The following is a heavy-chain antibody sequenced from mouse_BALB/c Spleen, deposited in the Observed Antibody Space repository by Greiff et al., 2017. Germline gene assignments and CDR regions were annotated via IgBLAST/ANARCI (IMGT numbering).Heavy chain of an antibody. J-gene: IGHJ2*01. CDR1: GDSITSGY. Sequence: DVKLQESGPSLVKPSQTLSLTCSVTGDSITSGYWNWIRKFPGNKLEYMGYISYSGSTYYNPSLKSRISITRDTSKNQYYLQLNSVTTEDTATYYCARYGDYGSSYFDYWGQGTTLTVSS. CDR2: ISYSGST. V-gene: IGHV3-8*02. CDR3: ARYGDYGSSYFDY. D-gene: IGHD1-1*01.